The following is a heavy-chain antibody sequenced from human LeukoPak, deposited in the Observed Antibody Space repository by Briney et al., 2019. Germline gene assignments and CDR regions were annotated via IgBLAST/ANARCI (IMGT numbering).Heavy chain of an antibody. Sequence: PSETLSLSCTVSGASISGHYWSWIRQPAGKGLEWIGQIFISGNINYHPSLKSRITMSVDTSKNQFSLKLTAVTAADTAVYYGARALIGFGESTFDPWGQGTMVSFSS. D-gene: IGHD3-10*01. CDR1: GASISGHY. CDR3: ARALIGFGESTFDP. CDR2: IFISGNI. V-gene: IGHV4-4*07. J-gene: IGHJ5*02.